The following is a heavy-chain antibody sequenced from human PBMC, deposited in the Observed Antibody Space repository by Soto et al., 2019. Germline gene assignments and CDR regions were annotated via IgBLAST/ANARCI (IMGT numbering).Heavy chain of an antibody. D-gene: IGHD2-21*02. CDR1: GFTFSSYG. CDR3: AKDWGLGTQVTPSFGY. Sequence: QVQLVESGGGVVQPGRSLRLSCAASGFTFSSYGMHWVRQAPGKGLEWVAVISYDGSNKYYADSVKGRFTISRDNSKNTLYLQVNSLRAEDTAVYYCAKDWGLGTQVTPSFGYWGQGTLVTVSS. CDR2: ISYDGSNK. V-gene: IGHV3-30*18. J-gene: IGHJ4*02.